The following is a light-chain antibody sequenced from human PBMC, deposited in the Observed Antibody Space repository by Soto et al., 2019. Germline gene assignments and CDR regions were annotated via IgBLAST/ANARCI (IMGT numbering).Light chain of an antibody. CDR3: QVWNSSSDHPV. V-gene: IGLV3-21*02. CDR1: KIGSTS. CDR2: HDS. Sequence: SYELPQPPSVAVAPGQTARITCGGNKIGSTSVQWYQQKPGQAPVLVVYHDSDRPSGIPERFSGSNSGNTATLTISRVEAGDEADYFCQVWNSSSDHPVFGGGTKLTVL. J-gene: IGLJ3*02.